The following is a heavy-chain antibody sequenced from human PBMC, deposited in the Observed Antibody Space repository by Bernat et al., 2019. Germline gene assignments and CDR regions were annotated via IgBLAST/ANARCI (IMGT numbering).Heavy chain of an antibody. CDR2: IYHSGST. CDR1: GGSISSSNW. CDR3: ARDPAYCSGGSCSTSGWFDP. V-gene: IGHV4-4*02. D-gene: IGHD2-15*01. Sequence: QVQLQESGPGLVKPSGTLSLTCAVSGGSISSSNWWRWVRQPPGKGLEWSGEIYHSGSTNYNPSLKSRVTISVDKSKNQFSLKLSSVTAADTAVYYCARDPAYCSGGSCSTSGWFDPWGQGTLVTVSS. J-gene: IGHJ5*02.